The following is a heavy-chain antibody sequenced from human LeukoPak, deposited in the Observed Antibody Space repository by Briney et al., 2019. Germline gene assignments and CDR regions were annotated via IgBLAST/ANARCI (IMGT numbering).Heavy chain of an antibody. Sequence: GRSLRLSCAASGFTFSSYAMHWVRQAPGKGLEWVAVISYDGSNKYYADSVKGRFTISRDNSKNTLYLQMNGLRAEDTAVYYCARVHRMYYYYGMDVWGQGTTVTVSS. J-gene: IGHJ6*02. CDR1: GFTFSSYA. V-gene: IGHV3-30*04. CDR3: ARVHRMYYYYGMDV. CDR2: ISYDGSNK. D-gene: IGHD2-15*01.